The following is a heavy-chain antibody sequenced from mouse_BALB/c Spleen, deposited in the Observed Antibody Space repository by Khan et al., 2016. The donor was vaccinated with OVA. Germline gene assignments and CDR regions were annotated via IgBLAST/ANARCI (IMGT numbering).Heavy chain of an antibody. D-gene: IGHD1-1*01. V-gene: IGHV1-31*01. CDR3: ARHGSTSCFAY. CDR1: GYSFTSYY. CDR2: IDPFNGGA. J-gene: IGHJ3*01. Sequence: VRLQQSGPELMKPGASVKISCKASGYSFTSYYIHWVKQSHGKTLEWIGYIDPFNGGATYNQKLNGKATLTVDKSSNTAYMHLSSLTSEDSAVYYCARHGSTSCFAYWGQGTLVTVSA.